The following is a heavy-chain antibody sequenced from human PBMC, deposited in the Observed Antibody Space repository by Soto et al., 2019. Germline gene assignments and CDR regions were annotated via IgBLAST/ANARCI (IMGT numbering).Heavy chain of an antibody. CDR2: ISPFGGAT. CDR3: AKGRGGNTVANFGMDV. CDR1: GDSVSNDY. D-gene: IGHD3-16*01. J-gene: IGHJ6*02. V-gene: IGHV1-46*01. Sequence: GXSVKVSCKASGDSVSNDYLHWVRQAPGQGFEWLGVISPFGGATAYAQSFKGRVTVTMDKSSTTFYLELSSLRSDDTAVYYCAKGRGGNTVANFGMDVWGQGVTVTGSS.